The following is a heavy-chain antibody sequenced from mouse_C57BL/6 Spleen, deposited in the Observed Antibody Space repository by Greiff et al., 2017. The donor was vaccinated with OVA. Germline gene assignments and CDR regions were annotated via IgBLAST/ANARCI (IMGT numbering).Heavy chain of an antibody. CDR3: ARPQCYGSSPWFAY. J-gene: IGHJ3*01. CDR2: INPSTGGT. CDR1: GYSFTGYY. V-gene: IGHV1-42*01. Sequence: VHVKQSGPELVKPGASVKISCKASGYSFTGYYMNWVKQSPEKSLEWIGEINPSTGGTTYNQKFKAKATLTVDKSSSTAYMQLTSLTSDDSAVYYCARPQCYGSSPWFAYWGQGTLVTVSA. D-gene: IGHD1-1*01.